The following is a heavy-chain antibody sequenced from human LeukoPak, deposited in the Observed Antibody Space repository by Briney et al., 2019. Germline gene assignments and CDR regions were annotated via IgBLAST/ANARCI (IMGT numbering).Heavy chain of an antibody. Sequence: ASVKVSCKASEGNVNNYVFYWVRQASGQGLEWMGGIVPILGKADYAQKFQGRVFITTDKSSPTTYMDMSSLTSDDTAVYYCGAFDFLRGPAWTYYFYYTDVWGKGTSVTVSS. CDR2: IVPILGKA. CDR3: GAFDFLRGPAWTYYFYYTDV. CDR1: EGNVNNYV. V-gene: IGHV1-69*05. J-gene: IGHJ6*03. D-gene: IGHD3-3*01.